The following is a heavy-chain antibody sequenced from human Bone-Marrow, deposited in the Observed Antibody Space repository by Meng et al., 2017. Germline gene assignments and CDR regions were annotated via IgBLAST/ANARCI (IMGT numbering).Heavy chain of an antibody. J-gene: IGHJ4*02. Sequence: LVESGGGLVKPGGSLRLSCAASGFTFSDYYMSWIRQAPGKGLEWVSYISSSGSTIYYADSVKGRFTISRDNAKNSLYLQMNSLRAEDTAVYYCTTNHYYDSSGYYWLDYWGQGTLVTVSS. CDR1: GFTFSDYY. CDR2: ISSSGSTI. D-gene: IGHD3-22*01. V-gene: IGHV3-11*04. CDR3: TTNHYYDSSGYYWLDY.